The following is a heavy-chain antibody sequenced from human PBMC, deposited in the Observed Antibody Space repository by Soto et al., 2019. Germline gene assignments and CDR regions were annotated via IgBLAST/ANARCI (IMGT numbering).Heavy chain of an antibody. V-gene: IGHV3-74*01. D-gene: IGHD2-2*01. CDR2: INDDGRRT. CDR3: ARRHLPSYPSDY. Sequence: EVQLVESGGGLVQPGGSLRLSCAASGFTFSSYWMHWVRQAPGKGLEWVSRINDDGRRTSYADSVKGRFTISRDNAKNTLYLQMNSLRDDDTAIYYCARRHLPSYPSDYWGQGTLVTVSS. CDR1: GFTFSSYW. J-gene: IGHJ4*02.